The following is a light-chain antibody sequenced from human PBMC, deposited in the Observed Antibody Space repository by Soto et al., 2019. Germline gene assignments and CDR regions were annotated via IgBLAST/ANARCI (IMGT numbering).Light chain of an antibody. CDR1: QDIRNA. J-gene: IGKJ1*01. Sequence: AIQMTQSPSSLSASVGDRVTITCRASQDIRNALGWYQQKPGKAPDLLIYAASSLQSGVPSRFSGSRSGTDFTLTISSLQPEDFATYYCLQDYNYPRIFGQGTKVDIK. CDR2: AAS. V-gene: IGKV1-6*01. CDR3: LQDYNYPRI.